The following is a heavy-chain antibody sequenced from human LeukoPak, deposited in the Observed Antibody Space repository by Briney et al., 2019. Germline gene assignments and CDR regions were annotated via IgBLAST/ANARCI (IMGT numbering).Heavy chain of an antibody. CDR1: RFTFSSYW. Sequence: PGGSLRLSCAASRFTFSSYWMHWVRQAPGKGLVWVSRINSDGSSTNYADSVKSRFTISRDNAKNTLYLQMNSLRAEDTAVYYCARDWDTDGMDVWGQGTTVTVSS. CDR3: ARDWDTDGMDV. V-gene: IGHV3-74*01. D-gene: IGHD1-26*01. J-gene: IGHJ6*02. CDR2: INSDGSST.